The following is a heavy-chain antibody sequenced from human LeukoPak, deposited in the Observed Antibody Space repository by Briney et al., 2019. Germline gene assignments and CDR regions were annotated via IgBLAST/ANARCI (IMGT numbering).Heavy chain of an antibody. CDR2: IIPIFGTA. D-gene: IGHD3-9*01. V-gene: IGHV1-69*13. CDR3: AREGSSNVLRYFDWLYRYNWFDP. Sequence: ASVKVSCKASGGTFSSYAISWVRQAPGQGLEWMGGIIPIFGTANYAQKFQGRVTITADESTSTAYMELSSLRSEDTAVYYCAREGSSNVLRYFDWLYRYNWFDPWGQGTLVTVSS. CDR1: GGTFSSYA. J-gene: IGHJ5*02.